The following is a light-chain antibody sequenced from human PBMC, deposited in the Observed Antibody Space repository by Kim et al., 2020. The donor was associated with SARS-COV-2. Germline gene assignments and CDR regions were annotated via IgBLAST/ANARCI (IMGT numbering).Light chain of an antibody. CDR2: GAS. CDR1: QTVSSN. V-gene: IGKV3-15*01. J-gene: IGKJ2*01. Sequence: ERVLTQSPVTLSVSPGETATLSCRASQTVSSNLAWYQHKPGQAPRLLIYGASTRATGAPARFSGGGSGTEFTLTITSLQSEDSAVYYCQHYYNWPYTFGQGTKLEI. CDR3: QHYYNWPYT.